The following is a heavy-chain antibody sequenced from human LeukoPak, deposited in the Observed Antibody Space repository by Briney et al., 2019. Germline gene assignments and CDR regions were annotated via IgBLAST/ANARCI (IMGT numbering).Heavy chain of an antibody. Sequence: SETLSLTCAVYGGSFSGYYWSWIRQPPGKGLEWIGEINHSGSTNYNPSLKSRVTISVDTSKNQFSLKLSSVTAADTAVYYCARAAATREYYYYYYMDVWGKGTTVTVSS. CDR3: ARAAATREYYYYYYMDV. D-gene: IGHD2-15*01. CDR1: GGSFSGYY. J-gene: IGHJ6*03. CDR2: INHSGST. V-gene: IGHV4-34*01.